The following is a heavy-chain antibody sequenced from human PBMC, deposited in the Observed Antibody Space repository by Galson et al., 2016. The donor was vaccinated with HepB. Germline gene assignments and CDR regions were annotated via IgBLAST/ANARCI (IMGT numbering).Heavy chain of an antibody. CDR1: GYTFTSRV. V-gene: IGHV1-3*01. CDR2: INGGNGNT. J-gene: IGHJ5*02. Sequence: SVKVSCKASGYTFTSRVVHWARQAPGQRLEWMGWINGGNGNTDYSQKFQGRVTFTRDTSASTAYMALSSLTSEDTAVYYCARGVTEATFWFDPWGQGTLVTVSS. D-gene: IGHD1-26*01. CDR3: ARGVTEATFWFDP.